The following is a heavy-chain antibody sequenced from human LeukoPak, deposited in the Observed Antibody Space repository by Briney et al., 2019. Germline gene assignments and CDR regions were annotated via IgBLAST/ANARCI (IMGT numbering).Heavy chain of an antibody. Sequence: SETLSLTCTVSTYSISSGYYWGWIRQPPGKGLEWIGKIYHNGNTYYNPSLKSRVTISVDTSKKQFSLKLRTATAADTAVYYCARIEAVTRGYNHAYYFDYWGQGTLVTVSS. D-gene: IGHD5-18*01. V-gene: IGHV4-38-2*02. CDR1: TYSISSGYY. CDR2: IYHNGNT. CDR3: ARIEAVTRGYNHAYYFDY. J-gene: IGHJ4*02.